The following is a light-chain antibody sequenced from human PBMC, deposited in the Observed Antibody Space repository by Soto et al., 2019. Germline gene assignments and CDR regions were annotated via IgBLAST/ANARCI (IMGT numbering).Light chain of an antibody. CDR2: KAS. CDR1: QSISSW. CDR3: QQANSFPLT. Sequence: IPMTQSPSTLSASGGDTVTITFRASQSISSWLAWYQQKPGKAPKLLIYKASSLESGVPSRFSGSGSGTEFTLTISSLQPDDFATYYCQQANSFPLTFGGGTKVDI. V-gene: IGKV1-5*03. J-gene: IGKJ4*01.